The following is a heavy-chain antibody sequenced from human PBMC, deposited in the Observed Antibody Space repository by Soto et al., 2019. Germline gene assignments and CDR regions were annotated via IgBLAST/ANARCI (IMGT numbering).Heavy chain of an antibody. CDR3: ARDPLSSWWYFDL. J-gene: IGHJ2*01. CDR1: GFTLTGYW. Sequence: PGXSLRLSCAASGFTLTGYWLSWFRQTPGKGLEWVANINQDGSNKYYVDSVDGRFTISRDNAKNSLFLQMNSLRAEDTAVYYCARDPLSSWWYFDLWGRGTLVTVSS. V-gene: IGHV3-7*04. D-gene: IGHD6-13*01. CDR2: INQDGSNK.